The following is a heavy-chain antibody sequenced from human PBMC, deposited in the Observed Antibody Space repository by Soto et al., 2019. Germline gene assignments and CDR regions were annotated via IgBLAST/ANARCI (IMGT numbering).Heavy chain of an antibody. CDR3: ATDKGDSYGYGNY. D-gene: IGHD5-18*01. V-gene: IGHV1-58*01. Sequence: SVKVSCKASGFTFTNSAVQWVRQARGQRLEWIGWIVVGSGNTNYAQKFQERVTITRDMSTTTAYMELSSLRSEDTAVYYCATDKGDSYGYGNYWGQGTLVTVSS. CDR2: IVVGSGNT. CDR1: GFTFTNSA. J-gene: IGHJ4*02.